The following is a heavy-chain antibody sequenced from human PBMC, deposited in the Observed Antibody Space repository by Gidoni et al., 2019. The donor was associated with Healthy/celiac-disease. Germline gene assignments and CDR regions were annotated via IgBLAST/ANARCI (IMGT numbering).Heavy chain of an antibody. D-gene: IGHD4-17*01. CDR2: INHSGST. V-gene: IGHV4-34*01. CDR3: ARGGTVTTTYNWFDP. CDR1: GGSFSGYY. J-gene: IGHJ5*02. Sequence: QVQLQQWGAGLLKPSETLSLTCAVYGGSFSGYYWRWLRQPPGKGLEWIGEINHSGSTNYNPSLKSRVTISVDTSKNQFSLKLSSVTAADTAVYYCARGGTVTTTYNWFDPWGQGTLVTVSS.